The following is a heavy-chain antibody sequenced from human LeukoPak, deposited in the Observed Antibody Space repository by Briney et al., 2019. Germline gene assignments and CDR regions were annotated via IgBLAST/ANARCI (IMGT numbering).Heavy chain of an antibody. Sequence: ASVKVSCKASGYTFTSYYMHWVRQAPGQGLEWMGIINPSGGSTSYAQKFQGRVTVTRDTSTSTVYMELSSLRSEDTAVYYCARVGVVRRYFDYWGQGTLVTVSS. CDR3: ARVGVVRRYFDY. CDR2: INPSGGST. J-gene: IGHJ4*02. CDR1: GYTFTSYY. V-gene: IGHV1-46*01. D-gene: IGHD3-3*01.